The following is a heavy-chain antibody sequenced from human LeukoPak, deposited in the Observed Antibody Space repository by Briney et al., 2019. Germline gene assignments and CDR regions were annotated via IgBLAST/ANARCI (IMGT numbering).Heavy chain of an antibody. D-gene: IGHD3-10*01. CDR2: ISAYNGNT. V-gene: IGHV1-18*04. Sequence: ASVKVSCKASGYTFTDYFMHWVRQAPGQGLEWMGWISAYNGNTNYAQKLQGRVTMTTDTSTSTAYMELRSLRSDDTAVYYCARLAFTMQDAFDIWGQGTMVTVSS. CDR1: GYTFTDYF. CDR3: ARLAFTMQDAFDI. J-gene: IGHJ3*02.